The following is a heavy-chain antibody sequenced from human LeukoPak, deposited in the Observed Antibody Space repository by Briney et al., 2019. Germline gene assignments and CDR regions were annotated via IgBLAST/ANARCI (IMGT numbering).Heavy chain of an antibody. V-gene: IGHV3-11*05. CDR3: ARGGSRTTDY. CDR1: GFTFSDYY. J-gene: IGHJ4*02. D-gene: IGHD1-14*01. Sequence: GGSLRLSCAASGFTFSDYYMSWIRQAPGKGLEWVSYISSSSSYTNYADSVKGRFTISRDNAKNSLYLQTNSLRAEDTAVYYCARGGSRTTDYWGQGTLVTVSS. CDR2: ISSSSSYT.